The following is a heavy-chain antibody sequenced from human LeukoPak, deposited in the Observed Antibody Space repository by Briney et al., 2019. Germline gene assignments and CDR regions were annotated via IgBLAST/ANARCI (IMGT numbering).Heavy chain of an antibody. D-gene: IGHD4-17*01. CDR3: ATSINYNDYAFDS. V-gene: IGHV1-24*01. CDR1: GNTLSDFS. Sequence: AAVKVSCKVSGNTLSDFSIHWVRQAPGKGLEWMGGFDPKDGQTVYAETFQDRVTMTEDSSTGTAYMDLHTLRSEDTAIYYCATSINYNDYAFDSWGQGTLVTVSS. CDR2: FDPKDGQT. J-gene: IGHJ4*02.